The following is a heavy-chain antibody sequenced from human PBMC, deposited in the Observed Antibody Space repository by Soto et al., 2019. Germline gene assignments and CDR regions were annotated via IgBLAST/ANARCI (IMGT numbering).Heavy chain of an antibody. Sequence: ASLKVSCKASGCTFTSYYMHWVRQAPGQGLEWMGIINPSGGSTSYAQKFQGRVTMTRDTSTSTVYMELSSLRSEDTVVYYCARVEASNAPSYFDYWGQGTLVTVSS. V-gene: IGHV1-46*01. J-gene: IGHJ4*02. CDR2: INPSGGST. CDR3: ARVEASNAPSYFDY. CDR1: GCTFTSYY.